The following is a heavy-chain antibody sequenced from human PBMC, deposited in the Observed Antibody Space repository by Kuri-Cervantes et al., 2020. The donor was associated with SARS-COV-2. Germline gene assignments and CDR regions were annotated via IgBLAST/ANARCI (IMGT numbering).Heavy chain of an antibody. V-gene: IGHV3-21*04. CDR3: AKAVRRIAAARYDFDY. CDR1: GFTFSSYS. D-gene: IGHD6-13*01. J-gene: IGHJ4*02. CDR2: ISSSSSYI. Sequence: GESLKISCAASGFTFSSYSMNWVRQAPGKGLEWVSSISSSSSYIYYADSVKGRFTISRDNSENTLYLQMNSLRAEDTAVYYCAKAVRRIAAARYDFDYWGQGTLVTVSS.